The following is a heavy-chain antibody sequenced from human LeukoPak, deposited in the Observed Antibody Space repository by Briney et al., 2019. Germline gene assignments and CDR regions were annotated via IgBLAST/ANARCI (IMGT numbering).Heavy chain of an antibody. D-gene: IGHD2-15*01. CDR1: GFTFSSYG. CDR2: IRNDGSNK. J-gene: IGHJ4*02. V-gene: IGHV3-30*02. CDR3: ARGVVVAAIHFDY. Sequence: GALRLSCAASGFTFSSYGMHWVRQAPGKGLEWVAFIRNDGSNKYYADSVKGRFTISRDNSKNTLYLQMNSLRAEDTAVYYCARGVVVAAIHFDYWGQGTLVTVSS.